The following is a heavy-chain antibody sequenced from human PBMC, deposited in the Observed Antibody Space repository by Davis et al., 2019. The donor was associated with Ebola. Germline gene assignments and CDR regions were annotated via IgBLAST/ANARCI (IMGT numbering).Heavy chain of an antibody. V-gene: IGHV3-23*01. CDR3: TTTPSSSRYTSDV. CDR2: ISGSGGST. CDR1: GFTFSSYA. D-gene: IGHD6-13*01. Sequence: GGSLRLSCAASGFTFSSYAMSWVRQAPGKGLEWVSAISGSGGSTYYADSVKGRFTISRDDSKNTAYLQMNSLKTEDTAVYYCTTTPSSSRYTSDVWGQGTTVTVSS. J-gene: IGHJ6*02.